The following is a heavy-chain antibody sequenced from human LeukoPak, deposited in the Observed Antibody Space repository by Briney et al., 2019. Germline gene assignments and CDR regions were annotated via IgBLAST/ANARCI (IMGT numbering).Heavy chain of an antibody. D-gene: IGHD3-22*01. Sequence: PGGSLRLSCAASGFTFSNAWMSWVRQAPGKGLEWVGRIKSKTDGGTTDYAAPVKGRFTISRDDSKNTLYLQMNSLKTEDTAVYYCTLAYYYDSSGYYLRDYWGQGTLVTVSS. CDR1: GFTFSNAW. J-gene: IGHJ4*02. V-gene: IGHV3-15*01. CDR2: IKSKTDGGTT. CDR3: TLAYYYDSSGYYLRDY.